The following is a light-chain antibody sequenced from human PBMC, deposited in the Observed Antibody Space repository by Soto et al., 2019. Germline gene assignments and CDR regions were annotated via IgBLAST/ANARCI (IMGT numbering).Light chain of an antibody. V-gene: IGLV2-14*01. J-gene: IGLJ3*02. CDR1: SSDVGAYNY. CDR2: EVS. CDR3: ASWDDTLNGWV. Sequence: QSALTQPASVSGSPGQSITISCTGTSSDVGAYNYVSWHQQHPGKAPKVLIYEVSHRPSGVSNRFSASKSGNTASLTISGLQAEDEADYYCASWDDTLNGWVFGGGTKLTVL.